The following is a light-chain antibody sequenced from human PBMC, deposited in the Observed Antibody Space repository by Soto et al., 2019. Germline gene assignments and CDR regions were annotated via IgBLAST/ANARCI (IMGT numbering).Light chain of an antibody. V-gene: IGKV1-5*01. CDR3: QQYKT. CDR1: RSVSGW. Sequence: DIQMTQSPSTLSASVGDRVTITCRASRSVSGWLAWYQQKPGKAPNLLIYDASTLASGVPSRFSGSASGTEFTLTISSLQPDDFATYYCQQYKTFGQGTKLEIK. J-gene: IGKJ2*01. CDR2: DAS.